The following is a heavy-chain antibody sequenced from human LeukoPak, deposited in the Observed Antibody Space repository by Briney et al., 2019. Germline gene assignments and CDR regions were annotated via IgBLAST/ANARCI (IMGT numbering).Heavy chain of an antibody. CDR1: GYIFSSYN. CDR2: MDPNSGNT. Sequence: ASVKVSCKASGYIFSSYNINWVRQATGQGLEWMGWMDPNSGNTGYAQKFQGRVTMTRNTSISTAYMELSSLRSEDTAVYYCAIVSPHIAVAGAEYFHHWGQGTLVTVSS. D-gene: IGHD6-13*01. CDR3: AIVSPHIAVAGAEYFHH. V-gene: IGHV1-8*01. J-gene: IGHJ1*01.